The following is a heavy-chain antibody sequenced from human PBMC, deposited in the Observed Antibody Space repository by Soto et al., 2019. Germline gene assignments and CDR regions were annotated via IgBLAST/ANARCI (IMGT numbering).Heavy chain of an antibody. Sequence: PWGSLRLSCAASEFTFSTFSMNWFRQAPGKGLEWLSYIGGSGGSISYADSVKGRFTISRDNGKNTLYLQMSSLRDEDTAVYYSASDLPWALDSWCQG. CDR3: ASDLPWALDS. CDR2: IGGSGGSI. CDR1: EFTFSTFS. V-gene: IGHV3-48*02. J-gene: IGHJ5*01. D-gene: IGHD1-26*01.